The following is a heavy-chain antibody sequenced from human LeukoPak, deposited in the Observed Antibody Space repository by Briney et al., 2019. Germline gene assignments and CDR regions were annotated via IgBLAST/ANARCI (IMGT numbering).Heavy chain of an antibody. D-gene: IGHD6-13*01. V-gene: IGHV3-30*18. Sequence: GGSLRLSCAASGFTFSSYWMHWVRQAPGKGLEWVAVIPYDGSNKYYADSVKGRFTISRDNSKNTLYLQMNSLRAEDTAVYYCAKDQSLSSSWYWNYYYGMDVWGQGTTVTVSS. CDR2: IPYDGSNK. J-gene: IGHJ6*02. CDR3: AKDQSLSSSWYWNYYYGMDV. CDR1: GFTFSSYW.